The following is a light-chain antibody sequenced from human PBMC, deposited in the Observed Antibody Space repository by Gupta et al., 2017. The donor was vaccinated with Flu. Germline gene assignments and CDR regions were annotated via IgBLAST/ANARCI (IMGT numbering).Light chain of an antibody. J-gene: IGKJ3*01. Sequence: PGERASLSCRTSQSVNNYLAWYQQTPGQAPRLLIYDASNRATGIPARFSGSGSGTDFTLTISSLEPEDFAVYYCQQRDNWPPFTFGPGTKVDIK. CDR1: QSVNNY. CDR3: QQRDNWPPFT. CDR2: DAS. V-gene: IGKV3-11*01.